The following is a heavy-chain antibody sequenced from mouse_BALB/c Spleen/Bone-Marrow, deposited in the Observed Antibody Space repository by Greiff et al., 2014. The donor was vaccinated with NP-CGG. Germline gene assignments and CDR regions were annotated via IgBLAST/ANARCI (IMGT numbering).Heavy chain of an antibody. CDR3: AIYYYGSSGFAY. Sequence: EVQLQQSGAELVKPGASVKLSCTASGFNIKDTYMHWVKQRPEQGLEWIGRIDPANGNTKYDPKFQGKAPITADTSSNTAYLQLSSLKSEDTAVYYCAIYYYGSSGFAYWGQGTLVTVSA. V-gene: IGHV14-3*02. CDR2: IDPANGNT. CDR1: GFNIKDTY. J-gene: IGHJ3*01. D-gene: IGHD1-1*01.